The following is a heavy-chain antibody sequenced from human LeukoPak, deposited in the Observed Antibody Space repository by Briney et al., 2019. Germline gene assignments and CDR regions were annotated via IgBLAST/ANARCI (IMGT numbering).Heavy chain of an antibody. CDR2: ISSSSSYI. Sequence: GGSLRLSCAVSGFTLSSYWMSWVRQAPGKGLEWVSSISSSSSYIYYADSVKGRFTISRDNAKNSLYLQMNSLRAEDTAVYYCARDLGEYCTNGVCYTQEGYWGQGTLVTVSS. J-gene: IGHJ4*02. V-gene: IGHV3-21*01. CDR1: GFTLSSYW. D-gene: IGHD2-8*01. CDR3: ARDLGEYCTNGVCYTQEGY.